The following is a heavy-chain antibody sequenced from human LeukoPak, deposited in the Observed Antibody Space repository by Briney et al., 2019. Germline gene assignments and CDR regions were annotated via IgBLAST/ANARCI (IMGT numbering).Heavy chain of an antibody. CDR2: ISHSGST. CDR3: AAQYSGYVRLDY. CDR1: GGSSSGYY. D-gene: IGHD5-12*01. Sequence: SETLSLTCAVYGGSSSGYYWSWIRQPPGKGLEWIGEISHSGSTNYNPSLKSRVTISVDTSKNQFSLKLSSVTAADTAVYYCAAQYSGYVRLDYWGQGTLVTVSS. J-gene: IGHJ4*02. V-gene: IGHV4-34*01.